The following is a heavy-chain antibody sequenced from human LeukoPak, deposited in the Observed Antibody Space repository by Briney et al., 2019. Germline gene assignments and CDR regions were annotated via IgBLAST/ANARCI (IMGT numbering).Heavy chain of an antibody. Sequence: SETLSLTCTVSGGSISSGDYYWSWIRQPPGKGLEWIGYIYYSGSTYYNPSLKSRVTISVDTSKNQFSLKLSSVTAADTAVYYCARGGIAARPFWGYWGQGTLVTVSS. CDR3: ARGGIAARPFWGY. J-gene: IGHJ4*02. CDR1: GGSISSGDYY. CDR2: IYYSGST. V-gene: IGHV4-30-4*01. D-gene: IGHD6-6*01.